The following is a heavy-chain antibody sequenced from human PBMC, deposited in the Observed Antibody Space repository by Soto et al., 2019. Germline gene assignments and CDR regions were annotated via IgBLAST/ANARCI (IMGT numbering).Heavy chain of an antibody. V-gene: IGHV1-69*13. CDR1: GGTFSSYA. CDR2: IIPIFGTA. D-gene: IGHD2-2*01. Sequence: SVKVSCKASGGTFSSYAISWVRQAPGQGLEWMGGIIPIFGTANYAQKFQGRVTITADESTSTAYMELSSLRSEDTAVYYCARDIVEGVVKAAHYYYYYGMDVWGQGTTVTVSS. CDR3: ARDIVEGVVKAAHYYYYYGMDV. J-gene: IGHJ6*02.